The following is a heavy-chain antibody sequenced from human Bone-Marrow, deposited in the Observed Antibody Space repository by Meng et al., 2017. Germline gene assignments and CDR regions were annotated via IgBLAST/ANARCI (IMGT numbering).Heavy chain of an antibody. J-gene: IGHJ4*02. CDR2: MNPDGSEK. CDR3: AREADPHPLPFDY. CDR1: GFAFSNSW. V-gene: IGHV3-7*01. Sequence: GESLKISCAASGFAFSNSWMNWVRLAPGKGLEWVASMNPDGSEKYYVGSVKGRFTISRDNAKNSLYLQMNSLRAEDTAVYFCAREADPHPLPFDYWGQGALVTVSS.